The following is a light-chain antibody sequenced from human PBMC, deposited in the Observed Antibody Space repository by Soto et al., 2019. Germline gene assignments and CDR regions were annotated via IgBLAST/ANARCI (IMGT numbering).Light chain of an antibody. CDR3: QQRSNWPLT. J-gene: IGKJ4*01. CDR1: QSVWSY. CDR2: DAS. V-gene: IGKV3-11*01. Sequence: EIVLTQSPATLSLSPGERATLSCRASQSVWSYLAWYQQKPGQAPRLLIYDASNRATGIPARFSSSGSGTDFTLTISSLEPEDFAVYYCQQRSNWPLTFGGGTKVEIK.